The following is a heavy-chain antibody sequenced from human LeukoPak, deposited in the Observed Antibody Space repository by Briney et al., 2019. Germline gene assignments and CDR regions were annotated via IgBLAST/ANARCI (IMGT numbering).Heavy chain of an antibody. CDR3: AKGRPTVTTNHGEFDY. CDR2: ISYDGSNK. Sequence: PGRSLRLSCAASGFTLSSYPMHWVRQAPGKGLEWVAVISYDGSNKFYADSVKGRFTISRDNSKNTLYLQMNSLKTEDTAVYYCAKGRPTVTTNHGEFDYWGQGTLVTVSS. V-gene: IGHV3-30*18. CDR1: GFTLSSYP. J-gene: IGHJ4*02. D-gene: IGHD4-17*01.